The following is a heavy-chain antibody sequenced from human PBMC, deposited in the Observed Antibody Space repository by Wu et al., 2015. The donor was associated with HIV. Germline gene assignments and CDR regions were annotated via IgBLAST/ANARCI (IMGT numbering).Heavy chain of an antibody. CDR1: GDTFSAYG. J-gene: IGHJ4*03. CDR2: IVPLFDAP. D-gene: IGHD3-22*01. CDR3: ATKYYYDSSGYRLDY. Sequence: QVQLVQSGAEVKKPGSSVKVSCKASGDTFSAYGFSWVRQAPGQGLEWMGRIVPLFDAPNYARKFQDRLTITADASTTTAYMELSNLRSEDTAVYFCATKYYYDSSGYRLDYVGPGTLVTVSS. V-gene: IGHV1-69*13.